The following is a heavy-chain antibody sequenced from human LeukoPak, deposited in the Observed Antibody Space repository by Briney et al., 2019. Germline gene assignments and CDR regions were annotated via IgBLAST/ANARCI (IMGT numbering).Heavy chain of an antibody. D-gene: IGHD1-14*01. CDR1: GGSISSSTDY. Sequence: PSETLSLTCTVSGGSISSSTDYWGWIRQPPGKGLEWIGSMYYSGNIYYNPSLKSRVTISVDTSKNQFSLKLSSVTAADTAVYYCARHIRGGPSGMVHWGQGTLVTVSS. CDR2: MYYSGNI. V-gene: IGHV4-39*01. J-gene: IGHJ4*02. CDR3: ARHIRGGPSGMVH.